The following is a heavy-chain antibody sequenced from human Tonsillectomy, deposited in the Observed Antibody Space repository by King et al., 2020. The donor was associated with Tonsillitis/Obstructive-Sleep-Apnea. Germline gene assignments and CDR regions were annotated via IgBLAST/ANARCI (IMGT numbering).Heavy chain of an antibody. Sequence: VQLVESGAEVKKPGESLRISCKGSGYSFTSYWISWVRQMPGKGLEWMGRIDPSDSYTNYSPSFQGHVTISADKSISTAYLQWSSLKASDTAMYYCAISSPPYNWNYRNAFDIWGQGTMVTVSS. J-gene: IGHJ3*02. CDR2: IDPSDSYT. CDR3: AISSPPYNWNYRNAFDI. CDR1: GYSFTSYW. V-gene: IGHV5-10-1*03. D-gene: IGHD1-7*01.